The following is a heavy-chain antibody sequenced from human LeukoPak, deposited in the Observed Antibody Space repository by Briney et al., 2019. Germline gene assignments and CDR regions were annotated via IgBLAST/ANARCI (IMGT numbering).Heavy chain of an antibody. CDR3: ARDGGMITFGGVGWFDP. CDR1: GGSFSGYY. V-gene: IGHV4-34*01. D-gene: IGHD3-16*01. CDR2: INHSGST. J-gene: IGHJ5*02. Sequence: SETLSLTCAVYGGSFSGYYWSWIRQPPGKGREWVGEINHSGSTNYNPSLKSRVTISVDTSKNQFSLKLSSVTAADTAVYYCARDGGMITFGGVGWFDPWGQGTLVTVSS.